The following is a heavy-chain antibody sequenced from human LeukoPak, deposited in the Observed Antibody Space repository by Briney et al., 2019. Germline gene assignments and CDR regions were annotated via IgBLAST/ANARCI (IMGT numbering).Heavy chain of an antibody. J-gene: IGHJ4*02. D-gene: IGHD5-18*01. CDR3: ARPDEDRGYSYGYNY. CDR1: GGTFSSYA. V-gene: IGHV1-69*01. Sequence: GASVKVSCKASGGTFSSYAISWVRQAPGQGLEWMGGIIPIFGTANYVQKFQGRVTITADESTSTAYMELSSLRSEDTAVYYCARPDEDRGYSYGYNYWGQGTLVTVSS. CDR2: IIPIFGTA.